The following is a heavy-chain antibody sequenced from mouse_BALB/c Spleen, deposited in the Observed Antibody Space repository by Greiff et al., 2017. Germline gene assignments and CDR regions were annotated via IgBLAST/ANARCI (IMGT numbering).Heavy chain of an antibody. D-gene: IGHD1-2*01. CDR3: ARGDGPLDY. J-gene: IGHJ2*01. CDR1: GYSITSDYA. V-gene: IGHV3-2*02. Sequence: DVKLQESGPGLVKPSQSLSLTCTVTGYSITSDYAWNWIRQFPGNKLEWMGYISYSGSTSYNPSLKSRISITRDTSKNQFFLQLNSVTTEDTATYYCARGDGPLDYWGQGTTLTVSS. CDR2: ISYSGST.